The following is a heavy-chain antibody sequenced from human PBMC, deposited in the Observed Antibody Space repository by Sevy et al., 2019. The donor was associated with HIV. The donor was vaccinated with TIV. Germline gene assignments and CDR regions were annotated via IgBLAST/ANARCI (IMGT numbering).Heavy chain of an antibody. CDR3: AKDRGIVEYFQH. J-gene: IGHJ1*01. D-gene: IGHD1-26*01. CDR2: ISYDGSNK. V-gene: IGHV3-30*18. Sequence: GGSLRLSCAASGFTFSSYGMHWVRQAPGKGLEWVAVISYDGSNKYYADSVKGRFTISRDNSKNTLYLQLNSLRDEDTAVYYCAKDRGIVEYFQHWGQGTLVTVSS. CDR1: GFTFSSYG.